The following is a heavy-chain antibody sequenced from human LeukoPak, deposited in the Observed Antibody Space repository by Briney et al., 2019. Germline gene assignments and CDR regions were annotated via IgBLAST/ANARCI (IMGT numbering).Heavy chain of an antibody. V-gene: IGHV4-34*01. J-gene: IGHJ4*02. CDR2: INHSGST. CDR1: GGSFSGYY. CDR3: ARHRIAPAYYCGSGSYTPSYFDY. D-gene: IGHD3-10*01. Sequence: SETLSLTCAVYGGSFSGYYWSWIRQPPGKGLEWIGEINHSGSTNYNPSLKSRVTISVDTSKNQFSLKLSSVTAADTAVYYCARHRIAPAYYCGSGSYTPSYFDYWGQGTLVTVSS.